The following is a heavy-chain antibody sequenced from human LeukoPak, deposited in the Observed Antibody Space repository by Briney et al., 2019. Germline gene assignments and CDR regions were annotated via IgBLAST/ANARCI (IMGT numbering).Heavy chain of an antibody. CDR3: ARGGSSSWDFDY. D-gene: IGHD6-13*01. CDR2: ISSNGGST. V-gene: IGHV3-64*01. Sequence: PGGSLRLSCAASGFTFSSYAMHWVRQAPGRGLEYVSAISSNGGSTYYANSVEGRFTISRDNSKNTLYLQMGSLRAEDMAVYYCARGGSSSWDFDYWGQGTLVTVSS. CDR1: GFTFSSYA. J-gene: IGHJ4*02.